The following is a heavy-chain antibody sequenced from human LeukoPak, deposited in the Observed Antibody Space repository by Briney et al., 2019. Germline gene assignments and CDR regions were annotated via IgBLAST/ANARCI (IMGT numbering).Heavy chain of an antibody. CDR3: AKGLAVSGTYFDY. J-gene: IGHJ4*02. V-gene: IGHV3-23*01. CDR2: ISADGGST. Sequence: GRSLRLSCAASGFTFSNYAMNWVRQAPGKGLEWVSTISADGGSTYYTDSVRGRFTISRDNSKYTLYLQINSLRAEDTALYYCAKGLAVSGTYFDYLGQGTLVTVSS. D-gene: IGHD1-26*01. CDR1: GFTFSNYA.